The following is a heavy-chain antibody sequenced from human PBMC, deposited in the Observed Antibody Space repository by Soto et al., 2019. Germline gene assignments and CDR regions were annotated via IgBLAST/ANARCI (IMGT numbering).Heavy chain of an antibody. CDR2: ISGSGDTK. J-gene: IGHJ4*02. CDR1: GFTFSSCS. Sequence: PGGSLRLSCASSGFTFSSCSMNWVRQAPGKGLEWVSFISGSGDTKYYADSVKGRFTISRDNAKNSLYLQMSSLRDEDTAAYYCAKYCSSDVCFDYWGQGTLVTVSS. D-gene: IGHD2-8*01. V-gene: IGHV3-48*02. CDR3: AKYCSSDVCFDY.